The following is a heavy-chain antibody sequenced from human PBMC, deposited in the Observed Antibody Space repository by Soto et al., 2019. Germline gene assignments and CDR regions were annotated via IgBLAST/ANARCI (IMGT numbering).Heavy chain of an antibody. V-gene: IGHV3-23*01. CDR3: ARWNGYGDS. J-gene: IGHJ4*02. CDR1: GFSISTYG. CDR2: FSGSSGNT. D-gene: IGHD1-1*01. Sequence: EVQLLESGGGLAQPGGSLRLSCAASGFSISTYGVTWVHQAPGKGLEWVSGFSGSSGNTYYADSVKGRFTISRDNSKNTVYLQMNSLRAEDTAVYYCARWNGYGDSWGQGTLVTVSS.